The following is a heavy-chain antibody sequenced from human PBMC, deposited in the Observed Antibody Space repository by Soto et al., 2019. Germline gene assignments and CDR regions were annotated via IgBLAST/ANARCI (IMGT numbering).Heavy chain of an antibody. D-gene: IGHD2-8*01. CDR1: GDSVSSGGYY. Sequence: SETLSLTYSVSGDSVSSGGYYWNCIRQHPGRGLEWLGYIYDSETTYYNPSLESRLSISVDASKNQFSLKVTSVTPADTAVYYCARENFGVIIHDAFDLWGQGTMVTVSS. J-gene: IGHJ3*01. CDR2: IYDSETT. CDR3: ARENFGVIIHDAFDL. V-gene: IGHV4-31*03.